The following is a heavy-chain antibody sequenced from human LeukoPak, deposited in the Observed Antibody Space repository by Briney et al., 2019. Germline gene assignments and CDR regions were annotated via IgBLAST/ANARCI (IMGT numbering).Heavy chain of an antibody. CDR1: GGSISSGNYY. CDR3: ARDARNTKANYDFWSGYYTDYYMDV. Sequence: SQTLSLTCTVSGGSISSGNYYWSWIRQPAGKGLEWIGRIYTSGSTNYNPSLKSRVTISIDTSKNQFSLKLSSVTAADTAVYYCARDARNTKANYDFWSGYYTDYYMDVWGKGTTVTVSS. D-gene: IGHD3-3*01. V-gene: IGHV4-61*02. CDR2: IYTSGST. J-gene: IGHJ6*03.